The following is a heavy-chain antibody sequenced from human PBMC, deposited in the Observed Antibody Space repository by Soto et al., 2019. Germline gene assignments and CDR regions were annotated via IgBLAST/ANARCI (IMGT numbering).Heavy chain of an antibody. Sequence: ASVKVSCKASGGTFSSYAISWVRQAPGQGLEWMGGIIPIFGTANYAQKFQGRVTITADKSTSTAYMELSSLRSEDTAVYYCARERFPAAAGVDYWGQGTLVTVSS. J-gene: IGHJ4*02. CDR2: IIPIFGTA. CDR1: GGTFSSYA. D-gene: IGHD6-25*01. V-gene: IGHV1-69*06. CDR3: ARERFPAAAGVDY.